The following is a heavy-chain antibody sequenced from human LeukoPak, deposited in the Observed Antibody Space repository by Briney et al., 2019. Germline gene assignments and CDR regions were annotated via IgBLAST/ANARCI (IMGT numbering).Heavy chain of an antibody. CDR2: IYSDGTI. J-gene: IGHJ5*02. CDR1: GGSISRYY. V-gene: IGHV4-4*07. Sequence: SENLSLTCTVSGGSISRYYWSWIRQPAGKGLEWIGRIYSDGTITYNPSLQSRLTMSIDTSKNQFSLKLSFVTAADTAVYYCARDSGTTGEVKFDPWGQGTLVTVSS. D-gene: IGHD4-17*01. CDR3: ARDSGTTGEVKFDP.